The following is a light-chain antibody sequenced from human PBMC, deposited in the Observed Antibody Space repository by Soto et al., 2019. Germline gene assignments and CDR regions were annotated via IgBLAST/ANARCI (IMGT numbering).Light chain of an antibody. CDR1: SANIGAGYD. Sequence: QSVLTQRPSVSGAPGQRVTISCTGSSANIGAGYDVHWYQQLPETAPKLLIYGNSNRPSGVPDRFSGSKSGTSASLAITGLQAEDEADYYCQSYDSSLSGVVFGVGTKLTVL. CDR3: QSYDSSLSGVV. J-gene: IGLJ2*01. CDR2: GNS. V-gene: IGLV1-40*01.